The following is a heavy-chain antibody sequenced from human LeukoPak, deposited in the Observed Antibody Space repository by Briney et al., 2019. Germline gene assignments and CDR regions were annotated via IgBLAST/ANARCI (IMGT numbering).Heavy chain of an antibody. Sequence: KPSETLSLTCTVSGGSIRRHFWSWIRQRPGKGPEWIGYTFYSGSYNYNPSLKSRVTIAMDTSNNQFSLRLSSVTAADTAVYFCAKEDRDKYFFDSWGQGTLVTVSS. CDR1: GGSIRRHF. CDR3: AKEDRDKYFFDS. V-gene: IGHV4-59*11. D-gene: IGHD5-24*01. CDR2: TFYSGSY. J-gene: IGHJ4*02.